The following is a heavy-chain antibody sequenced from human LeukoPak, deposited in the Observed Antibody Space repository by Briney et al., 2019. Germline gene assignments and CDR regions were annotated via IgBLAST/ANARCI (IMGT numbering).Heavy chain of an antibody. Sequence: PSETLSLTCTVSGGSISSGGYYWSWIRQHPGKGREWIGYIYYSGSTYNNAPRKSRVTISVETSKNQFSLKLSSVTAAETAVYYCARGYSSSWGYWFDPWGQGNLVTVSS. CDR3: ARGYSSSWGYWFDP. V-gene: IGHV4-31*03. J-gene: IGHJ5*02. CDR2: IYYSGST. CDR1: GGSISSGGYY. D-gene: IGHD6-13*01.